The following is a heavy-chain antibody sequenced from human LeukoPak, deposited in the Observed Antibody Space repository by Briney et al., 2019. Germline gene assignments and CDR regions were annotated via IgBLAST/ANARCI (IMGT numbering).Heavy chain of an antibody. D-gene: IGHD2-15*01. J-gene: IGHJ4*02. CDR3: ATQGVVVADQYVFK. CDR2: IRYDGSNK. CDR1: GFTFSSYG. Sequence: GGSLRLSCAASGFTFSSYGMHWVRQAPGKGLEWVAFIRYDGSNKYYADSVKGRFTISRDNSKNTLYLQMNSLRAEDTAVYYCATQGVVVADQYVFKWGQGTLVTVSS. V-gene: IGHV3-30*02.